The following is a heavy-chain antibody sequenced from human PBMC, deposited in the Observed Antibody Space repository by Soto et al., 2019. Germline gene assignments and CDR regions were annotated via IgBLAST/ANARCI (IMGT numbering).Heavy chain of an antibody. J-gene: IGHJ6*02. CDR1: GGTFSSYA. V-gene: IGHV1-69*06. CDR2: IIPIFGTA. CDR3: ARDVGYNYKGGMDV. Sequence: QVKLVQSGAEVKKPGSSVKVSCKASGGTFSSYAISWVRQAPGQGLEWMGGIIPIFGTANYAQKFQGRVTITADKSTGPAYMELSSLRSEDTALDYCARDVGYNYKGGMDVWGQGTTVTVSS. D-gene: IGHD5-18*01.